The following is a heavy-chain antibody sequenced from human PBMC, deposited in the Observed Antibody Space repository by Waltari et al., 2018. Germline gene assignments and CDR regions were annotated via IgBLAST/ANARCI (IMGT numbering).Heavy chain of an antibody. Sequence: QVQLQQWGAGQLQPSETLSLTCAVYGGSFSGYYWGWIRQPPGKGLEWMGEINHNGNRNHNPSLRSRVTMLGDTSRSQFSLKLNSVTAADTAVYYCVRLEDCTGPGGNCYSGDSFALDVWGQGTTVTVSS. CDR3: VRLEDCTGPGGNCYSGDSFALDV. V-gene: IGHV4-34*02. J-gene: IGHJ6*02. CDR1: GGSFSGYY. CDR2: INHNGNR. D-gene: IGHD2-8*02.